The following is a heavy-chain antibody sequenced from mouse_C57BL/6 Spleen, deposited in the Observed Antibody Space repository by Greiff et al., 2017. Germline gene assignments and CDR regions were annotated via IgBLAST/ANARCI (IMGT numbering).Heavy chain of an antibody. J-gene: IGHJ2*01. V-gene: IGHV1-76*01. CDR3: ARTYYGNLDY. CDR2: IYPGSGNT. CDR1: GYTFTDYY. Sequence: VQLQQSGAELVRPGASVKLSCKASGYTFTDYYINWVKQRPGQGLEWIARIYPGSGNTYYNEKFKGKATLTAEKSSSTAYMQLSSLTSEDSAVYCWARTYYGNLDYWGQGTTLTVSS. D-gene: IGHD2-10*01.